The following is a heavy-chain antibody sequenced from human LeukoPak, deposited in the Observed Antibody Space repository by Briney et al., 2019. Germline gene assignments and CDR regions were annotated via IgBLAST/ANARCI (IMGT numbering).Heavy chain of an antibody. Sequence: ASVKVSCKASGYTFTGYYMHWVRQAPGQGLEWMGWINPNSGGTNYAQKFQGRVTMTRDTSISTAYLQWSSLKASDTAMYYCARWEADYYYMDVWGKGTTVTVSS. CDR1: GYTFTGYY. J-gene: IGHJ6*03. CDR3: ARWEADYYYMDV. V-gene: IGHV1-2*02. CDR2: INPNSGGT. D-gene: IGHD1-26*01.